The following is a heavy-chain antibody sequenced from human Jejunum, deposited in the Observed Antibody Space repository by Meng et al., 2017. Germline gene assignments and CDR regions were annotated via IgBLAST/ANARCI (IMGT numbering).Heavy chain of an antibody. CDR3: ARDRDYGDPRVDYFDY. CDR2: IYYSGST. CDR1: GGSITSSSYY. Sequence: GSLRLSCTVSGGSITSSSYYWGWFRQPPGKGLEWIGSIYYSGSTYYKSSLKSRVTISVDTSKNQFSLRLSSVTAADTAVYYCARDRDYGDPRVDYFDYWGQGTLVTVSS. J-gene: IGHJ4*02. V-gene: IGHV4-39*07. D-gene: IGHD4-17*01.